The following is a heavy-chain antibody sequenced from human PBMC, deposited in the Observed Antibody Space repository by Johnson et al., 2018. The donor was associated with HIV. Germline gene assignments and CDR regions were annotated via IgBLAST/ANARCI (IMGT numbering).Heavy chain of an antibody. V-gene: IGHV3-20*04. J-gene: IGHJ3*02. Sequence: MPLVESGGGVVRPGGSLRLSCAASGFTFDDYGMTWVRQAPGKGLEWVSGINWNGGSTTYADSVKGRFTISRDNTKKSLYLQMNSLRAEDTAVYYCARGSWSSGSYGIWYAFDIWGQGTKVTVSS. D-gene: IGHD1-26*01. CDR2: INWNGGST. CDR1: GFTFDDYG. CDR3: ARGSWSSGSYGIWYAFDI.